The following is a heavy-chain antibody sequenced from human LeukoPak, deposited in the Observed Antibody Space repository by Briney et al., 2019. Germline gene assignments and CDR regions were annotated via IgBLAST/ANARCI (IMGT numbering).Heavy chain of an antibody. D-gene: IGHD6-13*01. CDR1: GGSISSYY. J-gene: IGHJ3*02. CDR2: IYYSGST. V-gene: IGHV4-59*12. Sequence: SETLSLTCTVSGGSISSYYWSWIRQPPGKGLEWIGYIYYSGSTNYNPSLKSRVTISVDTSKNQFSLKLSSVTAADTAVYYCASPSVSRSSSWYADAFDIWGQGTMVTVSS. CDR3: ASPSVSRSSSWYADAFDI.